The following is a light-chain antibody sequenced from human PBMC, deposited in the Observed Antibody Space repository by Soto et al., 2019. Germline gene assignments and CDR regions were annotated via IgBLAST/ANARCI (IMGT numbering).Light chain of an antibody. J-gene: IGLJ1*01. Sequence: QSALTQPPSASGSPGQSVAISCTGTSSDVGGYNYVSWYQQHPGKAPKLMIYEANKRPSGVPDRFSGSKSGNTASLTVSGLPAEDEADYYCSSYAGSSNVFGTGTKLTVL. CDR1: SSDVGGYNY. V-gene: IGLV2-8*01. CDR2: EAN. CDR3: SSYAGSSNV.